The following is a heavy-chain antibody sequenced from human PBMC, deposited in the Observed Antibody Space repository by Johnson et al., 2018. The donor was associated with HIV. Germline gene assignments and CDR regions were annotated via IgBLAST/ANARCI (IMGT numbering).Heavy chain of an antibody. J-gene: IGHJ3*02. Sequence: QMQLVESGGGVVQPGRSLRLSCAASGFTFSSYAMHWVRQAPGKGLEWVAVISYDGSNKYYADSVKGRFTISRDNSKNTLYLQMNSLRAEDTAVYYCIKDRGRPGTPAALDIWGQGTMVTVSS. V-gene: IGHV3-30-3*02. CDR1: GFTFSSYA. D-gene: IGHD3-16*01. CDR3: IKDRGRPGTPAALDI. CDR2: ISYDGSNK.